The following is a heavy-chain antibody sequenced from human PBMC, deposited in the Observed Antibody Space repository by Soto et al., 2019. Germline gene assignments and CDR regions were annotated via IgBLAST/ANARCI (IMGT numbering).Heavy chain of an antibody. Sequence: QVELVQSGAEVKKPGSSVKVSCQASEDTFRNYAISWVRQAPGQGLEWMGGIIPIFGTANYAQKFQGRVTITADTSANTVYLELSSLRSEDTAVYYCARWWNDVDWVETMDVWGQGTTVTVSS. CDR1: EDTFRNYA. D-gene: IGHD1-1*01. V-gene: IGHV1-69*06. J-gene: IGHJ6*02. CDR3: ARWWNDVDWVETMDV. CDR2: IIPIFGTA.